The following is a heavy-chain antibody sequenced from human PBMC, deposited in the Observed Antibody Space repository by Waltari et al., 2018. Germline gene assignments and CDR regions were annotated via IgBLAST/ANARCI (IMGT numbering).Heavy chain of an antibody. Sequence: QVQLVQSGAEVKKPGASVKVSCKASGYTFTGYYMHWVRQAPGQGLEWMGWINPNSGDTKDAQRCQGRVTMTRDTSITTAYMELNSLRSDDTAVYYCARGIGWGFDPWGQGTLVTVSS. CDR2: INPNSGDT. D-gene: IGHD6-19*01. V-gene: IGHV1-2*02. J-gene: IGHJ5*02. CDR3: ARGIGWGFDP. CDR1: GYTFTGYY.